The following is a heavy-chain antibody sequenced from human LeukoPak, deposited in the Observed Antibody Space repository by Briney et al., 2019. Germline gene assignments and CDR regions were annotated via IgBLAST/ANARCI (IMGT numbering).Heavy chain of an antibody. Sequence: GGSLRLSCAASGFTFSSYAMSWVRQAPGKGLEWVSAITATSSSTYDADSVQGRFTISRDNAKNSLYLQMNSLRAEDTAVYYCARGRDGYQDWGQGTLVTVSS. V-gene: IGHV3-23*01. CDR1: GFTFSSYA. D-gene: IGHD5-24*01. CDR3: ARGRDGYQD. J-gene: IGHJ4*02. CDR2: ITATSSST.